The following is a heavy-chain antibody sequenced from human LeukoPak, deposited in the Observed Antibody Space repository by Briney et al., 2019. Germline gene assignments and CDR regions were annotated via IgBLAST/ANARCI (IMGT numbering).Heavy chain of an antibody. V-gene: IGHV4-39*07. D-gene: IGHD6-13*01. Sequence: PSETLSLTCTVSGGSISSSSYYWGWIRQPPGKGLEWIGEINHSGSTNYNPSLKSRVTISVDTSKNQFSLKLSSVTAADTAVYYCARGHSSSWYPKKFDYWGQGTLVTVSS. CDR3: ARGHSSSWYPKKFDY. CDR1: GGSISSSSYY. J-gene: IGHJ4*02. CDR2: INHSGST.